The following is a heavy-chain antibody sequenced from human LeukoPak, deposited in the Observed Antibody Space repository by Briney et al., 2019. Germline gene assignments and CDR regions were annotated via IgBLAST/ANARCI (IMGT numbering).Heavy chain of an antibody. Sequence: ASVKVSCKASGYTFTSYGISWVRQAPGQGLEWMGWISAYNGNTNYAQKLQGRVTMTTDTSTSTAYMELRSLRSDDTAVYYCAREQRTYYDFWSGYLMDVWGQGTTVTVSS. D-gene: IGHD3-3*01. V-gene: IGHV1-18*01. CDR1: GYTFTSYG. J-gene: IGHJ6*02. CDR2: ISAYNGNT. CDR3: AREQRTYYDFWSGYLMDV.